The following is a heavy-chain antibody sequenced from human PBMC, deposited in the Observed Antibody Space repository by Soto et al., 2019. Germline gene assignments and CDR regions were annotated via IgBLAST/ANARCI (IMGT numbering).Heavy chain of an antibody. J-gene: IGHJ5*01. Sequence: QVQLQESGPGLVEPSQTLSLTCTVSGASIRSDGYFWNWIRQHPGKGLEWIGFIYSRGSTSYNPSLKSRVVISSDTSKNQFSLKMTSVTAADTAVYYCARGGGDSFRAWGQGNLVTVSS. CDR3: ARGGGDSFRA. CDR2: IYSRGST. CDR1: GASIRSDGYF. V-gene: IGHV4-31*03. D-gene: IGHD2-21*02.